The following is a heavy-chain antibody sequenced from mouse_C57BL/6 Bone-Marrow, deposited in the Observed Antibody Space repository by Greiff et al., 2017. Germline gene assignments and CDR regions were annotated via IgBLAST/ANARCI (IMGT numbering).Heavy chain of an antibody. D-gene: IGHD2-5*01. CDR1: GFTFSDYY. CDR3: ARQSIVTTKFAY. Sequence: EVMLVESGGGLVQPGGSLKLSCAASGFTFSDYYMYWVRQTPEKRLEWVAYISNGGGSTYYPDNVKGRFTISRDNAKNTLYLQMSRLKSEDTAMYYCARQSIVTTKFAYWGQGTLVTVSA. CDR2: ISNGGGST. V-gene: IGHV5-12*01. J-gene: IGHJ3*01.